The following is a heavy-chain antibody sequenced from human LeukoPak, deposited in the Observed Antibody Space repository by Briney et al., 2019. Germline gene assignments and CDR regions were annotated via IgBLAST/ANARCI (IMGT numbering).Heavy chain of an antibody. CDR1: GFTFSDYS. CDR3: AKASMPYYYYGMDV. J-gene: IGHJ6*02. CDR2: ISGSGGST. D-gene: IGHD2/OR15-2a*01. V-gene: IGHV3-23*01. Sequence: RGSPRLSCAASGFTFSDYSMNWVGQAPGKGLEWVSAISGSGGSTYYADSVKGRYTISRDNSKNTLYLQMNSLRAEDTAVYYCAKASMPYYYYGMDVWGQGTTIADSS.